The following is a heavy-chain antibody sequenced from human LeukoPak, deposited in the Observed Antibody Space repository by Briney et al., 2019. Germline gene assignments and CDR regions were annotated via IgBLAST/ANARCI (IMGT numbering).Heavy chain of an antibody. CDR1: GFTFSDYY. CDR2: ISSSGSTI. CDR3: ARASSQYYYGSGKNNWFDP. V-gene: IGHV3-11*01. D-gene: IGHD3-10*01. Sequence: GGSLRLSCAASGFTFSDYYMSWIRQAPGKGPEWVSYISSSGSTIYYADSVKGRFTISRDNAKNSLYLQMNSLRAEDTAVYYCARASSQYYYGSGKNNWFDPWGQGTLVTVSS. J-gene: IGHJ5*02.